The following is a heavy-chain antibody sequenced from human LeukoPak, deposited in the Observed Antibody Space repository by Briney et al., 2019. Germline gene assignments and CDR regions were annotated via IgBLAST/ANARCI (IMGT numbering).Heavy chain of an antibody. CDR2: ISYDGSNK. D-gene: IGHD3-3*01. CDR1: GFTFSGYG. J-gene: IGHJ4*02. Sequence: PGRSLRLSCAASGFTFSGYGMHWVRQAPGKGLEWVAVISYDGSNKYYADSVKGRFTISRDNSKNTLYLQMNSLRAEDTAVYYCARTFWSGYWGFDYWGQGTLVTVSS. V-gene: IGHV3-30*03. CDR3: ARTFWSGYWGFDY.